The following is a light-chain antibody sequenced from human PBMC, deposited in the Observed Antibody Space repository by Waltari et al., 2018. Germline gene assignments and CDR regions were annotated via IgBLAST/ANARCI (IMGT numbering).Light chain of an antibody. J-gene: IGKJ1*01. V-gene: IGKV1-5*03. CDR3: QQYNSYPRT. CDR2: KAS. CDR1: QSMCSW. Sequence: RASQSMCSWLAWDQQEPGKAPKLLIYKASSLERGVPSRFSGSGSGTEVTLTISSLQPDGFATYYCQQYNSYPRTFGQGTKVEIE.